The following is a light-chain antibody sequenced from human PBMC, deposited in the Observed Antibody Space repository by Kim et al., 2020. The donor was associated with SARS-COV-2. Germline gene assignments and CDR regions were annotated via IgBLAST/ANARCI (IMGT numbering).Light chain of an antibody. V-gene: IGKV1-5*03. CDR2: KAS. Sequence: ASEGDRVTSTCRASQSISSWLAWNQQKPGKAPNHLIYKASSLESGVPSRFSGSGSGTEFTLTISSLQPDDFATYYCQQYNSYPCTFGQGTKVDIK. J-gene: IGKJ1*01. CDR1: QSISSW. CDR3: QQYNSYPCT.